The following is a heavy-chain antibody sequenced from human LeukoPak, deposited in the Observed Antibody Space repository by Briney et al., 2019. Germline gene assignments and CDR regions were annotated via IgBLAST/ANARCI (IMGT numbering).Heavy chain of an antibody. CDR2: ISSSSSTI. V-gene: IGHV3-48*04. Sequence: GGSLRLFCAASGFTFSSYSMNWVRQAPGKGLEWVSYISSSSSTIYYADSVKGRFTISRDNAKNSLYLQMNSLRAEDTAVYYCAREGRYSYGPLDYWGQGTLVTVSS. CDR1: GFTFSSYS. CDR3: AREGRYSYGPLDY. J-gene: IGHJ4*02. D-gene: IGHD5-18*01.